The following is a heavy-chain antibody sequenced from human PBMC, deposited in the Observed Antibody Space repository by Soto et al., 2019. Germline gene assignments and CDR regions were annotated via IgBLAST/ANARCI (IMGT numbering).Heavy chain of an antibody. CDR2: ISSSGSTI. CDR3: ARDNYDYVWGSYRWSDAFDI. CDR1: GFTFSSYE. Sequence: GSLRLSWAASGFTFSSYEMNGGRRAPGKGRGGVSYISSSGSTIYCADSVKGRFTISRDNAKNSLYLQMNRLRAEDTAVYYCARDNYDYVWGSYRWSDAFDIWGQGTMVTVS. V-gene: IGHV3-48*03. D-gene: IGHD3-16*02. J-gene: IGHJ3*02.